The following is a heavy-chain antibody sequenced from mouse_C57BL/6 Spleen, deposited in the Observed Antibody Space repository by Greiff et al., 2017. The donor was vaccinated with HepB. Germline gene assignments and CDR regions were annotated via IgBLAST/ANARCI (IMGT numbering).Heavy chain of an antibody. D-gene: IGHD2-4*01. Sequence: EVQLQQSGPELVKPWASVKIPCKASGYTFTDYNMDWVKQSHGKSLEWIGDINPNNGGTIYNQKFKGKATLTVDKSSSTAYMELRSLTSEDTAVYYCARCYCDYDVGYFDVWGTGTTVTVSS. V-gene: IGHV1-18*01. CDR1: GYTFTDYN. CDR3: ARCYCDYDVGYFDV. J-gene: IGHJ1*03. CDR2: INPNNGGT.